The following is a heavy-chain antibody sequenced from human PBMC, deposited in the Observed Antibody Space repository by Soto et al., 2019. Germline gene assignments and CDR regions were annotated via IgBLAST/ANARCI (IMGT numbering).Heavy chain of an antibody. V-gene: IGHV1-69*01. CDR1: GDMFRNSA. D-gene: IGHD3-10*01. Sequence: QVQLVQSGAEVKRPGSSVKVSCKASGDMFRNSAFTWVRQAPGQGLAWMGVIIPLFRKTNVAQNFQGRVTYTADESTSSLYMEAYSLTSEDTSVYYCARARLSNGDPNIYFIYGLDVWGQGTTITVSS. CDR3: ARARLSNGDPNIYFIYGLDV. CDR2: IIPLFRKT. J-gene: IGHJ6*02.